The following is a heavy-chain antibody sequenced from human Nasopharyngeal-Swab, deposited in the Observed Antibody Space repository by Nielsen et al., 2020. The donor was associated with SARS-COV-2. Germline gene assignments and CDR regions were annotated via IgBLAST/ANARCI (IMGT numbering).Heavy chain of an antibody. CDR1: GFTFSRYT. D-gene: IGHD3-22*01. CDR2: ISYDGSNK. CDR3: ASTPLDSSGYYYAFHY. J-gene: IGHJ4*02. Sequence: LSLTCPASGFTFSRYTMHWVRQAPGKGLEWVAVISYDGSNKYYADSVKGRFTISRDISKNTLYLQMNSLRAEDTAVFYCASTPLDSSGYYYAFHYWGRGTLVTVSS. V-gene: IGHV3-30-3*01.